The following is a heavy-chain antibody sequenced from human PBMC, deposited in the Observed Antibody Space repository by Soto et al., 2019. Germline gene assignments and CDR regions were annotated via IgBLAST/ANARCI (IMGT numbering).Heavy chain of an antibody. CDR2: ISSSSSTI. CDR1: GFTFSSYS. D-gene: IGHD6-19*01. Sequence: EVQLVESGGGLVQPGGSLRLSCAASGFTFSSYSMNWVRQAPGKGLEWVSYISSSSSTIYYADSVKGRFTISRDNAKNSLYLQMNSLRAEDTAVYYCARDVVLDSSGRRLNDYWGQGTLVTVSS. CDR3: ARDVVLDSSGRRLNDY. J-gene: IGHJ4*02. V-gene: IGHV3-48*01.